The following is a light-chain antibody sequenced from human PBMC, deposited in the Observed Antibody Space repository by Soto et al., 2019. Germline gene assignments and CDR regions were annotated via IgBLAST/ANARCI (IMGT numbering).Light chain of an antibody. Sequence: QSVLTQPASVSGSPGQSITISCTGTSNNICGYNYVSWYQQHPVKAPKLMIYDVSNRPSGVSIRFSGSKSGNTASLTISGLQAEDEADYYCSSYTSSSTLYGFGTGTKVTVL. J-gene: IGLJ1*01. CDR1: SNNICGYNY. V-gene: IGLV2-14*01. CDR2: DVS. CDR3: SSYTSSSTLYG.